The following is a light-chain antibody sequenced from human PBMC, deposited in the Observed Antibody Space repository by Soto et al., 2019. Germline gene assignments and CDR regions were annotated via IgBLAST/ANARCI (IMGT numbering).Light chain of an antibody. J-gene: IGLJ2*01. Sequence: QSALTQPLSASGSPGQSVTISCIGTSRDVGGYNYVSWYQQHPGKAPKLMIYEVSKRPSGVPDRFSGSKSGNTASLTVSGLQAEDEAVYYCSSYAASNNLGVFGGGTKLTVL. CDR1: SRDVGGYNY. CDR3: SSYAASNNLGV. V-gene: IGLV2-8*01. CDR2: EVS.